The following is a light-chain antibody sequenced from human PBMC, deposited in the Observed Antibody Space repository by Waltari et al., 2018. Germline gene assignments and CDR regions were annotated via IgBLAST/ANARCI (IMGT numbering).Light chain of an antibody. CDR2: TDS. V-gene: IGLV1-44*01. CDR3: ATWDDSLNAVI. Sequence: QSMLTQPPSAYGTPGQRVIISCSGSKSNIGRNTVNWYQQLPGTAPKLLIHTDSQRPSGVPDRFSGSKSGTSASLAISGLQSEDEADFYCATWDDSLNAVIFGGGTNLTVL. CDR1: KSNIGRNT. J-gene: IGLJ2*01.